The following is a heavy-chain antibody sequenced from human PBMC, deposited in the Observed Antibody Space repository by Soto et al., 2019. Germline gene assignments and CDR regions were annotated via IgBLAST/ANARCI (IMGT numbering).Heavy chain of an antibody. V-gene: IGHV3-11*01. Sequence: PGGSLRLSCAASGFTFSYYYMSWIRQAPGKGLEWVSYISSSGSTIYYADSVKGRFTISRDNSKNSLYLQMNSLRAEDTAVYYCPRDACGYRYGRSMDYYYGMDVGGQGTTVPVSS. D-gene: IGHD5-18*01. CDR3: PRDACGYRYGRSMDYYYGMDV. J-gene: IGHJ6*02. CDR2: ISSSGSTI. CDR1: GFTFSYYY.